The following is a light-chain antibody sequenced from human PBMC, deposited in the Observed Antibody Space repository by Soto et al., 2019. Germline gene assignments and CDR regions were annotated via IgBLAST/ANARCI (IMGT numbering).Light chain of an antibody. Sequence: CVLTPPPPPSRAPWQPVALSFPGTSSDVGGYNYVSWYQQYPGKAPKLMIYEVSKRPSGVPDRFSGSKSGNTASLTVSGLQAEDEADYYCSSYAGSNNFYVFGTGTKVTVL. V-gene: IGLV2-8*01. CDR2: EVS. CDR3: SSYAGSNNFYV. CDR1: SSDVGGYNY. J-gene: IGLJ1*01.